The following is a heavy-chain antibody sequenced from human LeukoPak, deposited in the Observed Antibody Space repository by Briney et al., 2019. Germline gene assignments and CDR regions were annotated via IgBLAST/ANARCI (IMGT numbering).Heavy chain of an antibody. Sequence: SVKVSCKASGGTFSSYAISWVRQAPGQGLEWMGRIIPIFGTANYAQKFQGRVSITTDESTSTAYMELSSLRSEDTAVYYCARDRPSWGGSSADFDYWGQGTLVTVSS. CDR2: IIPIFGTA. D-gene: IGHD6-6*01. CDR3: ARDRPSWGGSSADFDY. J-gene: IGHJ4*02. CDR1: GGTFSSYA. V-gene: IGHV1-69*05.